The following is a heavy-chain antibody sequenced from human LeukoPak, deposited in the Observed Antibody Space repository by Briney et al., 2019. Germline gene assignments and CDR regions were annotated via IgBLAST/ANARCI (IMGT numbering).Heavy chain of an antibody. V-gene: IGHV3-48*02. J-gene: IGHJ4*02. Sequence: GGSLRLSCVASGFTFSSYSMNWVRQTPGKGLEWISYITARSSPIHYADSVKGRFTISRDNDKNSLYLQMNSLRDEDTAVYYCTRDPHALDYWGRRILVTVSS. CDR1: GFTFSSYS. CDR2: ITARSSPI. CDR3: TRDPHALDY.